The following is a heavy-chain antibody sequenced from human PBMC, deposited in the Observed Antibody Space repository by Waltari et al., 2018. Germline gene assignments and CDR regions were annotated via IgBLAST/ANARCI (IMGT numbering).Heavy chain of an antibody. V-gene: IGHV5-51*01. Sequence: EVQLVQSGAEVKKPGESLKISCKGSGYSFTSYWIGWVRQMPGKGLEWLGFIYPGDADTRYSPSFQGQVTSSADKSISTAYLQWSSLKASDTAMYYCARYEWELLGEVGYSDYWGQGTLVTVSS. CDR2: IYPGDADT. CDR1: GYSFTSYW. D-gene: IGHD1-26*01. CDR3: ARYEWELLGEVGYSDY. J-gene: IGHJ4*02.